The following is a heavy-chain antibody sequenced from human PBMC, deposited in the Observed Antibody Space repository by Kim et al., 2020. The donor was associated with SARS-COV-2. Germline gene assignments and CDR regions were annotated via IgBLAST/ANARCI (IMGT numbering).Heavy chain of an antibody. Sequence: INYAASVKGRFTIARDNSKNSLYLQMNRLGDEDTALYYCAGGYRGYGFYGVWGQGTLVTVSS. V-gene: IGHV3-11*01. J-gene: IGHJ4*02. D-gene: IGHD5-12*01. CDR2: I. CDR3: AGGYRGYGFYGV.